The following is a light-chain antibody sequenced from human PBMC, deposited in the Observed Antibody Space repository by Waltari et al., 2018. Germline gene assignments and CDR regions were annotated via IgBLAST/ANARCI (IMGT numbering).Light chain of an antibody. V-gene: IGLV3-19*01. CDR1: SLRSYL. CDR3: SSRDISGNLL. J-gene: IGLJ3*02. CDR2: GKN. Sequence: SSELTQDPAVSAALGQTVSITCQRDSLRSYLPSWYQQKPGQPPKLVLYGKNKRPSGIPDRLSGSSSGNTAYLTIAATQAEDEADYYCSSRDISGNLLFGGGTRLAVL.